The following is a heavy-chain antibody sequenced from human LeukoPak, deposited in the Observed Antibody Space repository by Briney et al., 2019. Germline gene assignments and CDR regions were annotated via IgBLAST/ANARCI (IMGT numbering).Heavy chain of an antibody. CDR3: ARVDDDLDAFDL. V-gene: IGHV3-7*01. J-gene: IGHJ3*01. D-gene: IGHD3-3*01. CDR1: GFTFSSYW. Sequence: PGGSLRLSCVASGFTFSSYWMSWVRQAPGKGLEWVANIKQDGSENFYVDSVKGRFTISRGNAKNSLFLQLSSLRSEDTAVYFCARVDDDLDAFDLWGQGTLVTVSS. CDR2: IKQDGSEN.